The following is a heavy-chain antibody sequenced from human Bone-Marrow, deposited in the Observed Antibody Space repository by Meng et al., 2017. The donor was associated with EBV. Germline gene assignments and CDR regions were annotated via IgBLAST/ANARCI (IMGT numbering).Heavy chain of an antibody. D-gene: IGHD1-26*01. CDR2: ISYDGSNK. J-gene: IGHJ5*02. V-gene: IGHV3-30*18. CDR1: GFTFSSYG. CDR3: AKGENSGSRLSWFDP. Sequence: QVQLVESGXGVVQPGRSXRLSCASSGFTFSSYGMHWVRQAPGKGLEWVAVISYDGSNKYYADSVKGRFTISRDNSKNTLYLQMNSLRAEDTAVYYCAKGENSGSRLSWFDPWGQGTLVTVSS.